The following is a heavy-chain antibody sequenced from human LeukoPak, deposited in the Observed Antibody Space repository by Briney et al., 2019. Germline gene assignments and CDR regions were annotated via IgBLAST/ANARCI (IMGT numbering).Heavy chain of an antibody. CDR1: GYSISSGYY. J-gene: IGHJ4*02. D-gene: IGHD5-12*01. CDR2: IYYSGST. Sequence: PSETLSLTCAVSGYSISSGYYWGWIRQPPGKGLEWIGYIYYSGSTNYNPSLKSRVTISVDTSKNQFSLKLSCVTAADTAVYYCARSLRPDYFDYWGQGTLVTVSS. V-gene: IGHV4-61*01. CDR3: ARSLRPDYFDY.